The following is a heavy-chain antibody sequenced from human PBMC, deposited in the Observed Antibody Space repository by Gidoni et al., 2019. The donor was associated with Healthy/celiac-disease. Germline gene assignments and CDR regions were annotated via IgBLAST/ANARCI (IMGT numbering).Heavy chain of an antibody. CDR3: AKQGYCSGGSCRYVRWFDP. Sequence: EVQLVDSGGGLVQPGRSLSLSCAASGFPFDDYALHWVRQAPGNGLEWVSGISWNSGSIGYADSVKGRFTISRDNAKNSLYLQMNSLRAEDTALYYCAKQGYCSGGSCRYVRWFDPWGQGTLVTVSS. V-gene: IGHV3-9*01. CDR2: ISWNSGSI. CDR1: GFPFDDYA. D-gene: IGHD2-15*01. J-gene: IGHJ5*02.